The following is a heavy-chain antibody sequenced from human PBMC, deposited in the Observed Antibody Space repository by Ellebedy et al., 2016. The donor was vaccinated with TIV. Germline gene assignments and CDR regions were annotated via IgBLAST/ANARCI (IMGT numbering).Heavy chain of an antibody. CDR2: MGVAGHI. CDR1: GFSFTNSD. D-gene: IGHD6-13*01. Sequence: GGSLKISCAASGFSFTNSDMHWVPQAEGKGREWVSAMGVAGHIYYPGSVKVRFTIARENAGNSLYLQMDSLSAEDTAVYYCAREGRSSSRNNWHFDLWGSGTLVTVSS. J-gene: IGHJ2*01. V-gene: IGHV3-13*01. CDR3: AREGRSSSRNNWHFDL.